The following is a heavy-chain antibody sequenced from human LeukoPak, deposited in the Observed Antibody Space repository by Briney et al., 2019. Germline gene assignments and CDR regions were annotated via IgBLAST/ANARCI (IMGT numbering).Heavy chain of an antibody. V-gene: IGHV3-48*01. D-gene: IGHD3-22*01. Sequence: GGSLRLSCAASGFTFSSYSMNWVRQAPGKGLEWVSYISSSSSTIYYADSVKGRFTISRDNAKNSLYLQMNSLRAEDTAVYYCARADYYDSSGPEASWGQGTLVTVPS. CDR2: ISSSSSTI. CDR1: GFTFSSYS. CDR3: ARADYYDSSGPEAS. J-gene: IGHJ5*02.